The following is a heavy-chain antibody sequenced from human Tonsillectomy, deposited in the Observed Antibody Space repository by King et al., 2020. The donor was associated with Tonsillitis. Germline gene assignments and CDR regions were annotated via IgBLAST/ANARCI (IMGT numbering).Heavy chain of an antibody. J-gene: IGHJ4*02. CDR3: ARVNSSGYYSYYFDY. V-gene: IGHV4-30-4*07. D-gene: IGHD3-22*01. CDR2: IYYSGSS. CDR1: GGSISSEGYS. Sequence: LQLQESGPGLVKPSQTLSLTCAVSGGSISSEGYSWSWIRQPPGKGLEWIGYIYYSGSSHYNPSLKSRVTMSVDTSKNQFSLKLSSVTAADTAVYYCARVNSSGYYSYYFDYWGQGTLVTVSS.